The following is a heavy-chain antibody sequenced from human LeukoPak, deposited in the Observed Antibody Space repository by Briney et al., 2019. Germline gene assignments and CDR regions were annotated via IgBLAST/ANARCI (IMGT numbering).Heavy chain of an antibody. Sequence: GGSLRLSCAVSGFSFSDSALHWVRQASGKGPEWLGRIRTKKNTYATAYAASVKGRFTISRDDSKNTVYLQMSSLKTDDTAVYYCTRKNNVDFSEYWFEFDHWGLRTLVTVSS. V-gene: IGHV3-73*01. D-gene: IGHD2/OR15-2a*01. CDR1: GFSFSDSA. CDR2: IRTKKNTYAT. CDR3: TRKNNVDFSEYWFEFDH. J-gene: IGHJ4*02.